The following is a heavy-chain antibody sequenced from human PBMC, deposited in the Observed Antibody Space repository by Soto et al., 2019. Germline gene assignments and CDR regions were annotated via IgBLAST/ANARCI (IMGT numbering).Heavy chain of an antibody. CDR2: IFPLLDIA. CDR1: GGTFSSYT. Sequence: SVKVSCKASGGTFSSYTINWVRQAPGQGLEWMGRIFPLLDIANYAQKFQGRVTITADKSTSTVYMELSSLRSEDTAVYYCAKRDGTTGISVGGSEVWGEGTTVTVSS. J-gene: IGHJ6*04. D-gene: IGHD4-17*01. CDR3: AKRDGTTGISVGGSEV. V-gene: IGHV1-69*02.